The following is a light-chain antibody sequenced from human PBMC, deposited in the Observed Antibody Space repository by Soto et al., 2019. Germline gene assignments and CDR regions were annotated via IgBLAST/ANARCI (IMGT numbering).Light chain of an antibody. CDR2: AAS. Sequence: DIQMTQSPSSLSASVGDRVTITCRASQGISNYLAWYQQKPGKVPKLLIYAASTLQSVVPSRFSGSGSGTDFTLTIITLQPEDVATYYCQKYKSAWYTFGQETKLEI. J-gene: IGKJ2*01. CDR1: QGISNY. V-gene: IGKV1-27*01. CDR3: QKYKSAWYT.